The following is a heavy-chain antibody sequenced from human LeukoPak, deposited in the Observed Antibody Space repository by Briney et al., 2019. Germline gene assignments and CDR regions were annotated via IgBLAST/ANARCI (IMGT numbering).Heavy chain of an antibody. Sequence: LSETLSLTCTVSGGSISSYYWSWIRQPPGKGLEWIGYIYYSGSTNYNPSLKSPVTISVDTSKNQFSLKLSSVTAADTAVYYCARLWGGDNYYYGMDVWGQGTTVTVSS. J-gene: IGHJ6*02. V-gene: IGHV4-59*08. CDR1: GGSISSYY. CDR2: IYYSGST. CDR3: ARLWGGDNYYYGMDV. D-gene: IGHD4-17*01.